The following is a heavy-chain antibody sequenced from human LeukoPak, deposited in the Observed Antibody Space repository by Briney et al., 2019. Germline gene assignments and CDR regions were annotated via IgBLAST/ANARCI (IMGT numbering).Heavy chain of an antibody. V-gene: IGHV4-34*01. J-gene: IGHJ4*02. CDR1: GGSFSGYY. CDR2: INHSGST. D-gene: IGHD3-10*01. CDR3: ARGLWFGELLL. Sequence: SETLSLTCAVYGGSFSGYYWSWIRQPPGKGLEWIGEINHSGSTNYNPSLKSRVTIPVDTSKNQFSLKLSSVTAADTAVYYCARGLWFGELLLWGQGTLVTVSS.